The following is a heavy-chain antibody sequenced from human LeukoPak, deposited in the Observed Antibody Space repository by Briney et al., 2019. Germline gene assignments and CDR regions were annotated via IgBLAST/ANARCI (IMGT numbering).Heavy chain of an antibody. J-gene: IGHJ6*02. V-gene: IGHV3-74*01. CDR2: INTDGSTT. CDR1: GFTFSRYW. D-gene: IGHD3-16*01. Sequence: GGSLRLSCVASGFTFSRYWMHWVRQAPGKGLVWVSRINTDGSTTSYADSVKGRFTISRDNAKNSLYLQMNSLRAEDTAVYYCAREDYLYGMDVWGQGTTVTVSS. CDR3: AREDYLYGMDV.